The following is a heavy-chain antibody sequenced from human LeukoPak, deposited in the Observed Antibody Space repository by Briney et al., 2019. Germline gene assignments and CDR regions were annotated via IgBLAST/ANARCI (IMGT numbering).Heavy chain of an antibody. CDR3: ARDPVVGRWYYYGSGSYNWFDP. CDR1: GYSFTSYG. CDR2: ISAYNGNT. V-gene: IGHV1-18*04. Sequence: GESLKISCMGSGYSFTSYGISWVRQAPGQGLEWMGWISAYNGNTNYAQKLQGRVTMTTDTSTSTAYMELRSLRSDDTAVYYCARDPVVGRWYYYGSGSYNWFDPWGQGTLVTVSS. D-gene: IGHD3-10*01. J-gene: IGHJ5*02.